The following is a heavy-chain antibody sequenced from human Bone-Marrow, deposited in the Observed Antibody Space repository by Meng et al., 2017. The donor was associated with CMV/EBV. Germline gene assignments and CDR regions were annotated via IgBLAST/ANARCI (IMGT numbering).Heavy chain of an antibody. CDR3: ARDAGTVGATLFDY. J-gene: IGHJ4*02. D-gene: IGHD1-26*01. V-gene: IGHV3-7*01. Sequence: GGSLRLSCAASGFTFSSYWMSWVRQAPGKGLEWVANIKQDGSEKYYVDSVKGRFTISRDNAKNSLYLQMNSLRAEDTAVYYCARDAGTVGATLFDYWGQGTLVTVSS. CDR1: GFTFSSYW. CDR2: IKQDGSEK.